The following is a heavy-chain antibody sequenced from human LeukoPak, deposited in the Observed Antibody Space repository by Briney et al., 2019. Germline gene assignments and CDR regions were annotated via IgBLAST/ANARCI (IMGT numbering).Heavy chain of an antibody. CDR2: ISGSGTTI. CDR3: ARDTVTWYYFDY. D-gene: IGHD4-17*01. J-gene: IGHJ4*02. CDR1: GFTFSSYS. V-gene: IGHV3-48*01. Sequence: GGSLRLSCAASGFTFSSYSMNWVRLSPGKGLEWVPYISGSGTTIYYADSVKGRFTISRDNAKNSLYLQMNSLRADDTAVYYCARDTVTWYYFDYWGQGTLVTVSS.